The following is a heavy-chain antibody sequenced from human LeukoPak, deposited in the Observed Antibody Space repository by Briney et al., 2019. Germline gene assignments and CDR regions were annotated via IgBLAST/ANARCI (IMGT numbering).Heavy chain of an antibody. Sequence: GGSLRLSCAASGFTFSSYSMNWVRQAPGKGLEWVSSCSSSSSYIYYADSVKGRFTIYRDNAKNSLYLQMNSLRAEDTPVYYCAKILAQNYYYYMDVWGKGTTVTVSS. V-gene: IGHV3-21*01. CDR3: AKILAQNYYYYMDV. CDR1: GFTFSSYS. CDR2: CSSSSSYI. J-gene: IGHJ6*03.